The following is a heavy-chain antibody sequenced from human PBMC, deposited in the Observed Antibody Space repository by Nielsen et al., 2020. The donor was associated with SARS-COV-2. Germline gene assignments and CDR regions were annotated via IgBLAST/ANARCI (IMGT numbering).Heavy chain of an antibody. Sequence: GGSLRLSCAASGFTFSGYGMHWVRQVTGKGLQWVSAIGTAGDTYYPGSVKGRFTISRENAKNSVYLQMNSLRAGDTAIYYCAREFHDSSGQGVGYFDLWGRGTLVTVSS. J-gene: IGHJ2*01. CDR1: GFTFSGYG. CDR2: IGTAGDT. V-gene: IGHV3-13*04. CDR3: AREFHDSSGQGVGYFDL. D-gene: IGHD3-22*01.